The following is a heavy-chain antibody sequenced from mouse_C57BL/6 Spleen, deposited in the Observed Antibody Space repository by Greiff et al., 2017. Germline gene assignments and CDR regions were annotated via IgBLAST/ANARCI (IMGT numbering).Heavy chain of an antibody. J-gene: IGHJ3*01. V-gene: IGHV1-43*01. CDR1: GYSFTGYY. Sequence: VQLQQSGPELVKPGASVKISCKASGYSFTGYYMHWVKQSSEKSLEWIGEINPSTGGTSYNQKFKGKATLTVDKSSSTAYMQLKSLTSEDSAVYYCARGGDYERVFAYWGQGTLVTVSA. CDR2: INPSTGGT. D-gene: IGHD2-4*01. CDR3: ARGGDYERVFAY.